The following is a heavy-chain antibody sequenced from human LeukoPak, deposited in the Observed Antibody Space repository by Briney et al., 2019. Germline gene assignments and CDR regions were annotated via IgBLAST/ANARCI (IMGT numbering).Heavy chain of an antibody. J-gene: IGHJ3*01. CDR3: ARGGLTVNDAFDV. CDR2: IYYSGST. D-gene: IGHD1-14*01. Sequence: SETLSLTCTVSGGSISSSSYYWGWIRQPPGKGLEWIGSIYYSGSTYYNPSLKSRVTMSVDRSKNQFSLKLTSVTGADTAVYFCARGGLTVNDAFDVWGQGTMVTVSS. V-gene: IGHV4-39*07. CDR1: GGSISSSSYY.